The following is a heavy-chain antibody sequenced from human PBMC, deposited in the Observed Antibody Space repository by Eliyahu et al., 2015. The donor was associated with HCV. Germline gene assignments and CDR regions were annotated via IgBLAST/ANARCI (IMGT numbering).Heavy chain of an antibody. CDR2: IYSGGTT. V-gene: IGHV3-66*01. CDR1: GFPVNSNY. Sequence: EVQLAESGGGLVQPGGSXXLSCXASGFPVNSNYMSWVRQAPGKGLEWVSVIYSGGTTYYADFVKGRFTISRDSSKNMVYLEMNSLRVEDTAVYFCVRDELGVGATIDFDYWGQGTLVTVSS. D-gene: IGHD1-26*01. J-gene: IGHJ4*02. CDR3: VRDELGVGATIDFDY.